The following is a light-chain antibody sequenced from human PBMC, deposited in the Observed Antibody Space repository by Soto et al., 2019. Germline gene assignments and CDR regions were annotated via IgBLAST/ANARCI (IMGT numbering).Light chain of an antibody. J-gene: IGKJ1*01. CDR3: QQYNTWPWT. CDR1: QSLSSN. Sequence: DTVMTQSPATLSVSPGGRAAVTCRASQSLSSNLAWYKQKPGQAPRVFSLGASERVKGIPARFSGSGSGTEFTLSISSLKSDDFAIYYCQQYNTWPWTFGQGTKVDIK. CDR2: GAS. V-gene: IGKV3-15*01.